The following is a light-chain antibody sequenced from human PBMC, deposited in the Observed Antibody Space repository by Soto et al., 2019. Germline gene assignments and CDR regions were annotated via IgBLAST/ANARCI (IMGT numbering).Light chain of an antibody. J-gene: IGLJ1*01. V-gene: IGLV2-14*01. CDR2: EVS. CDR3: SSYSGSSPLYV. CDR1: SSAIGAYNY. Sequence: QSVLTQPASVSGSPGQSITISCTGTSSAIGAYNYVSWYQLHPGKAPKLMIYEVSYRTSGLSNRFSGSKSGNTASLTISGLQAEDEADYFCSSYSGSSPLYVFGTGTKVTVL.